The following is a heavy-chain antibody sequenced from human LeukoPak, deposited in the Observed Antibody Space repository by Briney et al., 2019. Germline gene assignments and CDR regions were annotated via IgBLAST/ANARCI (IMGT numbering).Heavy chain of an antibody. V-gene: IGHV4-34*01. CDR2: INHSGST. CDR1: GGSFSGYY. D-gene: IGHD6-13*01. Sequence: SETLSLTCAVYGGSFSGYYWSWIRQPPGKGLEWIGEINHSGSTNYNPSLKSRVTISVGTSKNQFSLKLSSVTAADTAVYYCARVNSSSWFFQHWGQGTLVSVSS. J-gene: IGHJ1*01. CDR3: ARVNSSSWFFQH.